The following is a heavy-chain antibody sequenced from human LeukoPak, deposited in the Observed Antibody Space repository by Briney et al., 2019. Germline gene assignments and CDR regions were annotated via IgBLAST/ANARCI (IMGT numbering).Heavy chain of an antibody. V-gene: IGHV3-21*01. CDR3: ARGSYSSGWLFNDY. Sequence: GGSLRLSCAASGFTFSSYSMNWVRQAPGKGLEWVSSISSSSSYIYYADSVKGRFTISRDNAKNSLYLQMNSLRAEDTAVYYCARGSYSSGWLFNDYWGQGTLVTVSS. J-gene: IGHJ4*02. CDR2: ISSSSSYI. CDR1: GFTFSSYS. D-gene: IGHD6-19*01.